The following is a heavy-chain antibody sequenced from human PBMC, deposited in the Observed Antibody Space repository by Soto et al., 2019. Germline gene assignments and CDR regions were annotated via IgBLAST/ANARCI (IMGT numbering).Heavy chain of an antibody. CDR2: IIPILGIA. CDR3: AREEYYYGSGAFFDY. J-gene: IGHJ4*02. V-gene: IGHV1-69*08. D-gene: IGHD3-10*01. CDR1: GGTFSSYT. Sequence: QVQLVQSGAEVKKPGSSVKVSCKASGGTFSSYTISWVRQAPGQGLEWMGRIIPILGIANYAQKFQGRVTITEDKSTSTAYMELSSLRSEDMAVYYCAREEYYYGSGAFFDYWGQGTLVTVSS.